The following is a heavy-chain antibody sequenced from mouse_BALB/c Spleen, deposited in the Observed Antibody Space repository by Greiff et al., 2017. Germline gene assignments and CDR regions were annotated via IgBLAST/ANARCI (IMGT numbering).Heavy chain of an antibody. CDR1: GFTFNTYA. J-gene: IGHJ2*01. D-gene: IGHD3-3*01. V-gene: IGHV10-1*02. CDR2: IRSKSNNYAT. Sequence: EVQLVESGGGLVQPKGSLKLSCAASGFTFNTYAMNWVSQAPGKGLEWVARIRSKSNNYATYYADSVKDRFTIARDDSQSMLYLQMNNLKTEDTARYYCVGGTGDYWGQGTTLTVSS. CDR3: VGGTGDY.